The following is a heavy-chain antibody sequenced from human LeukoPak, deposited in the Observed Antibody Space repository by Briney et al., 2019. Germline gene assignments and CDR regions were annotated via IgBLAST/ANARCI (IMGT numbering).Heavy chain of an antibody. D-gene: IGHD3-16*02. J-gene: IGHJ4*02. CDR2: IIPIFGTA. CDR3: ASTYYDYVWGSYRYCFFDY. V-gene: IGHV1-69*13. Sequence: SVKVSCKASGGTFSSYAISWMRQAPGQGLEWMGGIIPIFGTANYAQKFQGRVTITADESTSTAYMELSSLRSEDTAVYYCASTYYDYVWGSYRYCFFDYWGQGTLVTVSS. CDR1: GGTFSSYA.